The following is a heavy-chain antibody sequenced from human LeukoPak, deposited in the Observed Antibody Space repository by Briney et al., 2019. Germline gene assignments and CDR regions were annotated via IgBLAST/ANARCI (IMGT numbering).Heavy chain of an antibody. J-gene: IGHJ3*02. CDR1: GGSISSYY. CDR3: ARDRLIDAFDI. CDR2: IYYSGST. V-gene: IGHV4-59*01. Sequence: SETLSLTXTXSGGSISSYYWSWIRQPPGKGLEWIGYIYYSGSTNYNPSLKSRVTISVDTSKNQFSLKLSSVTAADTAVYYCARDRLIDAFDIWGQGTMVTVSS.